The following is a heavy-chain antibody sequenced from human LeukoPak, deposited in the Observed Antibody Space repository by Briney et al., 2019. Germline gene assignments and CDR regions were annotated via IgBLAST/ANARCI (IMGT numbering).Heavy chain of an antibody. D-gene: IGHD3-10*01. CDR2: ISGSGGST. J-gene: IGHJ4*02. Sequence: TGGSLRLSCAASGFTFSSYAMSWVRQAPGKGLEWVSAISGSGGSTYYADSVKGRFTISRDNSKNTLYLQMNSLRAEDTAVYYCAKVMVGGDYFDYWGQGTLVTVSS. CDR1: GFTFSSYA. CDR3: AKVMVGGDYFDY. V-gene: IGHV3-23*01.